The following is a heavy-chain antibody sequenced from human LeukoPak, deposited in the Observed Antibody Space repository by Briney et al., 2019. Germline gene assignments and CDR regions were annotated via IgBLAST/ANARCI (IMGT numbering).Heavy chain of an antibody. V-gene: IGHV3-30*03. CDR3: AREGSGSYYTYYYYYMDV. D-gene: IGHD3-10*01. Sequence: PGGSLRLSCAASGFTFSSYSMNWVRQAPGKGLEWVAVISYDGSNKYYADSVKGRFTISRDNAKNSLYLQMNSLRAEDTAVYYCAREGSGSYYTYYYYYMDVWGKGTTVTVSS. J-gene: IGHJ6*03. CDR2: ISYDGSNK. CDR1: GFTFSSYS.